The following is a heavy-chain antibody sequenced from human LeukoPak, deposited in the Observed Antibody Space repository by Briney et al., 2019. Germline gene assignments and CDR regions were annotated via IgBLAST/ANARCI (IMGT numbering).Heavy chain of an antibody. V-gene: IGHV4-4*09. J-gene: IGHJ5*02. Sequence: SETLSLTCNVSGGSISNYYWNWLRQSPGKGLEWIGYIYASGSTNYNPSLKSRVVISVDTSENQFSLKLSSVTAADTAVYYCARAVKRYNGGYVPFDPWGQGTLVTVSS. CDR3: ARAVKRYNGGYVPFDP. D-gene: IGHD1-1*01. CDR2: IYASGST. CDR1: GGSISNYY.